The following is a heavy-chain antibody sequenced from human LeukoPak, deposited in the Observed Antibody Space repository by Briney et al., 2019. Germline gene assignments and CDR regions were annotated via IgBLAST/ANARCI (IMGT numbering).Heavy chain of an antibody. CDR2: IKQDGSEK. CDR1: GFTFSKYW. D-gene: IGHD3-16*01. Sequence: PGGSLRLSCAASGFTFSKYWMSWFRQAPGRGLEWVAHIKQDGSEKNYVDSVKGRFTISRDNTDKSLYLQMNSLRADDTALYYCAMDSYGPDDYWGQGTLATVSS. CDR3: AMDSYGPDDY. V-gene: IGHV3-7*04. J-gene: IGHJ4*02.